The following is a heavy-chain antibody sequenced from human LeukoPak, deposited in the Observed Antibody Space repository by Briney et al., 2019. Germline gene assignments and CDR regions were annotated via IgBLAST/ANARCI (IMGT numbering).Heavy chain of an antibody. V-gene: IGHV4-4*02. CDR3: AREGGPYRPLDY. Sequence: SETLSLTCGVSGGSISTTNWWTWVRQPPGEGLEWIGEVHLSGRTHYNPSLESRVTMSVDMSENHISLRLTSVTAADTVVYYCAREGGPYRPLDYSGQGTLVTVSS. CDR1: GGSISTTNW. CDR2: VHLSGRT. J-gene: IGHJ4*02.